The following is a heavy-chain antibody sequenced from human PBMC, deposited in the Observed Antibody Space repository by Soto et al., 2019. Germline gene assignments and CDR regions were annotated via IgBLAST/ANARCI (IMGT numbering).Heavy chain of an antibody. D-gene: IGHD3-3*01. CDR1: GFTFSSYA. J-gene: IGHJ6*02. Sequence: LRLSCEASGFTFSSYAMSWVRQAPGKGLEWVSAISGSGGSTYYADSVKGRFTTSRDNSKNTLYLQMNSLRAEDTAVYYCAKVVGGSLGSWSGPNYYYYYGMDVWGQGTTVTVSS. V-gene: IGHV3-23*01. CDR3: AKVVGGSLGSWSGPNYYYYYGMDV. CDR2: ISGSGGST.